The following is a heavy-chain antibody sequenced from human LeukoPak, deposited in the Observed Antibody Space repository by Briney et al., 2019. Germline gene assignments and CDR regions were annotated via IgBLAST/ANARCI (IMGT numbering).Heavy chain of an antibody. CDR2: ISGSGGST. Sequence: GGSLGLSCAASGFTFSSYAMSWVRQAPGKGLEWVSAISGSGGSTYYADSVKGRFTISRDNSKNTLYLQMNSLRAEDTAVYYCAKSYYSSGWYQMYYFDYWGQGTLVTVSS. D-gene: IGHD6-19*01. CDR3: AKSYYSSGWYQMYYFDY. CDR1: GFTFSSYA. V-gene: IGHV3-23*01. J-gene: IGHJ4*02.